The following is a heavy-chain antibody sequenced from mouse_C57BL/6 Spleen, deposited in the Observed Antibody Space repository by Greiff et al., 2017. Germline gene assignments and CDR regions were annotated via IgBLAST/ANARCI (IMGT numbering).Heavy chain of an antibody. CDR3: ARDYGSSYGEFAY. D-gene: IGHD1-1*01. CDR1: GYTFTSYW. V-gene: IGHV1-64*01. CDR2: IHPNSGST. J-gene: IGHJ3*01. Sequence: VQLQQPGAELVKPGASVKLSCKASGYTFTSYWMHWVKQRPGQGLEWIGMIHPNSGSTNYNEKFKSKATLTVDKSSSTAYMQLSSLTSEDSAVYYCARDYGSSYGEFAYWGQGTLVTVSA.